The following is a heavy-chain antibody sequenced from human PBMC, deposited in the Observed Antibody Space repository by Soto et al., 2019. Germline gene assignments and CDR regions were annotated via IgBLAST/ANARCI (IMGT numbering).Heavy chain of an antibody. CDR1: GFTFSSYA. D-gene: IGHD6-6*01. V-gene: IGHV3-23*01. J-gene: IGHJ4*02. CDR3: AKHGSSSGSRVFHYFDY. Sequence: GGSLRLSCAASGFTFSSYAMSWVRQAPGKGLEWVSAISGSGGSTYYADSVKGRFTISRDNSKNTLYLQMNSLRAEDTAVYYCAKHGSSSGSRVFHYFDYWGQGTLVTVSS. CDR2: ISGSGGST.